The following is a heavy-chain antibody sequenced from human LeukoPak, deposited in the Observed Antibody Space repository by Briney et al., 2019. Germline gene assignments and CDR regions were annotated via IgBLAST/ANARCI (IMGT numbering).Heavy chain of an antibody. CDR2: ISSSGSTI. CDR1: GFTFSSYS. CDR3: ARDRRYYDSSGYFAPGDY. V-gene: IGHV3-48*04. D-gene: IGHD3-22*01. Sequence: GGSLRLSCAASGFTFSSYSMNWVRQAPGKGLEWVSYISSSGSTIYYADSVKGRFTISRDNAKNSLYLQMNSLRAEDTAVYYCARDRRYYDSSGYFAPGDYWGQGTLVTVSS. J-gene: IGHJ4*02.